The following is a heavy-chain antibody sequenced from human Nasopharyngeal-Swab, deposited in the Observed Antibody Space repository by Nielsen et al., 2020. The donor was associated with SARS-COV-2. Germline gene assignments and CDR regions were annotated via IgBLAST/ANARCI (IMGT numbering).Heavy chain of an antibody. D-gene: IGHD6-19*01. CDR1: GFAFSSYA. V-gene: IGHV3-23*01. CDR2: FSGSSGKT. CDR3: AKDGGGWYTSGWYYFDY. Sequence: GGSLRLSCAASGFAFSSYAMSWVRQTPGKGLEWVSSFSGSSGKTYYADYVKGRFTISRDTSKNTLYLQMNSLRADDTAVYYCAKDGGGWYTSGWYYFDYRGQGTLVTVSS. J-gene: IGHJ4*02.